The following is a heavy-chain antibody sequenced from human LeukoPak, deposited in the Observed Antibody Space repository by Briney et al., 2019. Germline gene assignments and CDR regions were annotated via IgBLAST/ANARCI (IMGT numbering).Heavy chain of an antibody. V-gene: IGHV3-30*18. CDR2: ISYDGSNK. CDR3: AKELGRYGGNLWPDY. D-gene: IGHD4-23*01. Sequence: GGSPRLSCAASGFTFSSYGMHWVRQAPGKGLEWVAVISYDGSNKYYTDSVKGRFTISRDNSKNTLYLQMNSLRAEDTAVYYCAKELGRYGGNLWPDYWGQGTLVTVSS. CDR1: GFTFSSYG. J-gene: IGHJ4*02.